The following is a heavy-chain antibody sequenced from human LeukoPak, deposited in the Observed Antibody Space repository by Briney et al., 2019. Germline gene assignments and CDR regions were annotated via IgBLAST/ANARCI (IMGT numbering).Heavy chain of an antibody. Sequence: QTGGSLRLSCAASGFTFSSYAMSWVRQAPGKGLEWVSAISGSGGSTYYADSAKGRFTISRDNSKNTLYLQMNSLRAEDTAVYYCAKVPAREALCSGGSCYSAAYYFDYWGQGTLVTVSS. CDR2: ISGSGGST. V-gene: IGHV3-23*01. CDR3: AKVPAREALCSGGSCYSAAYYFDY. CDR1: GFTFSSYA. D-gene: IGHD2-15*01. J-gene: IGHJ4*02.